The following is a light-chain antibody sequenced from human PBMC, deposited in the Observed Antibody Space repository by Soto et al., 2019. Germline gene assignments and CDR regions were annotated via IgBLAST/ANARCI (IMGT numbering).Light chain of an antibody. CDR2: ATS. J-gene: IGKJ2*01. CDR3: QQPPYT. Sequence: DIQMTQSPSSLSASVGDSVTITCRTSQYVDRYLSWYQQKPGKAPKLLIYATSTLQSGVPSRFSGRDSGADFTLTINNLQPEDFATYYCQQPPYTFGPGTKVEIK. CDR1: QYVDRY. V-gene: IGKV1-39*01.